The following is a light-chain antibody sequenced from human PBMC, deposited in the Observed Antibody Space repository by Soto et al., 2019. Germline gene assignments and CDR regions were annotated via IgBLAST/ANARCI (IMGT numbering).Light chain of an antibody. CDR1: QSVSSN. V-gene: IGKV3-15*01. J-gene: IGKJ4*02. CDR3: QQYNNWPPLT. Sequence: EIVMTQSPATLSVSPGERATLSCRASQSVSSNLAWYQQKPGQAPRLLIYGASTRATGIPARVRGSGSGTEFTLTISSLQSEDFAVYYGQQYNNWPPLTFGGGTKVEIK. CDR2: GAS.